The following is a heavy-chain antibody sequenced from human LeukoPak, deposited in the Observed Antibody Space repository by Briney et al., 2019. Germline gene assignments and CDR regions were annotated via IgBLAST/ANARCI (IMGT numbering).Heavy chain of an antibody. Sequence: ASVKVSCKASGGTFSSYAISWVRQAPGQGLEWMGGIIPIFGTANYAQKFQGRVTITADESTSTAYMELSSLRSEDTAVYYCATDTAMVTGRAFDIWGQGTMVTVSS. V-gene: IGHV1-69*13. D-gene: IGHD5-18*01. J-gene: IGHJ3*02. CDR2: IIPIFGTA. CDR3: ATDTAMVTGRAFDI. CDR1: GGTFSSYA.